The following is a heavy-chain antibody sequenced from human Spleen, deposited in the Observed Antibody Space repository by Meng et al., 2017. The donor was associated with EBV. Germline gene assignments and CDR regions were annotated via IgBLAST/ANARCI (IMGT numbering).Heavy chain of an antibody. CDR1: GYTFTTYA. CDR2: INAGNGDT. D-gene: IGHD6-19*01. J-gene: IGHJ4*02. V-gene: IGHV1-3*01. Sequence: QVQLGHSGGEVKKPGASVKVSCKASGYTFTTYAMHWVRQAPGQRPEWMGWINAGNGDTKYSQKFQDRITITSDTSANTAYMELSSLRPEDTAVYYCARDGNTVAVLYWGQGTLVTVSS. CDR3: ARDGNTVAVLY.